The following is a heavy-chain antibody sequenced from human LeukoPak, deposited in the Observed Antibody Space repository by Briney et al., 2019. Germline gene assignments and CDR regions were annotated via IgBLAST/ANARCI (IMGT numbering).Heavy chain of an antibody. CDR1: GYTFTTYG. V-gene: IGHV1-18*01. CDR3: AREGRKDGGENDSSLDY. D-gene: IGHD4-23*01. J-gene: IGHJ4*02. Sequence: GASVKVSCKASGYTFTTYGISWVRQAPGQGLEWMGWISTYNGNTNYAQQFQGRVTMTRDTSTSTVYMDLSSLRSEDTAVYYCAREGRKDGGENDSSLDYWGQGTLVTVSS. CDR2: ISTYNGNT.